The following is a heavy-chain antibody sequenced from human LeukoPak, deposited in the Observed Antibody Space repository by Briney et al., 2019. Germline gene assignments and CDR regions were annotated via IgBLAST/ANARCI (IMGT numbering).Heavy chain of an antibody. CDR1: GFTFSSYE. CDR2: ISSSGSTI. D-gene: IGHD3-9*01. Sequence: GGSLRLSCGDSGFTFSSYEMNWVRQAPGKGLEWVSCISSSGSTIYYADSVKGRFTISRDNAKKSLYLQMNSLRAEDTAVYYCARSGKIYFDWLLDYWGQGTLVTVSS. J-gene: IGHJ4*02. CDR3: ARSGKIYFDWLLDY. V-gene: IGHV3-48*03.